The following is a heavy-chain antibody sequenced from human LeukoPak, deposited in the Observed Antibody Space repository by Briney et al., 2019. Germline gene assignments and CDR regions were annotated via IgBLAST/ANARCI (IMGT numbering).Heavy chain of an antibody. J-gene: IGHJ4*02. CDR3: AREQGRLIDY. V-gene: IGHV4-31*03. CDR2: TYGSN. CDR1: GDSISSGGYY. Sequence: SETLSLTCTVSGDSISSGGYYWSWIRQHPGKGLEWIGYTYGSNNYNPALTGRVTISVDTSNNQISLKLRSVTAADTAVYYCAREQGRLIDYWGQGALVTVSS.